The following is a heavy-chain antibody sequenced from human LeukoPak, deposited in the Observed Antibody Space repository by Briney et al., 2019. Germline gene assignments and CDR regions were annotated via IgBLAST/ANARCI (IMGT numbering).Heavy chain of an antibody. D-gene: IGHD2-15*01. J-gene: IGHJ6*02. CDR1: GYTFTSYG. CDR3: ARRIGYCSGGSCYLRTKYYYYGMDV. V-gene: IGHV1-18*01. CDR2: ISAYNGNT. Sequence: ASVKVSCKASGYTFTSYGISWVRQAPGQGLEWMGWISAYNGNTNYAQKLQGRVTMTTDTSTSTAYMELSSLRSEDTAVYYCARRIGYCSGGSCYLRTKYYYYGMDVWGQGTTVTVSS.